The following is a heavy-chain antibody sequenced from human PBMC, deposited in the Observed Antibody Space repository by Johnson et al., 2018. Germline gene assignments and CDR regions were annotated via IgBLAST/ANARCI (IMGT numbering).Heavy chain of an antibody. Sequence: VQLVESGGGLVQPGGSLRLSCAASGFTFDDYAMHWVRQAPGKGLEWVSGISWHSGSIGYADSVKGRFTISRDNAKNSLYLQMNSLGAEATALYYCAKDILDVWSGGAFDIWGQGTMVTVSS. CDR1: GFTFDDYA. V-gene: IGHV3-9*01. CDR2: ISWHSGSI. CDR3: AKDILDVWSGGAFDI. J-gene: IGHJ3*02. D-gene: IGHD3-3*01.